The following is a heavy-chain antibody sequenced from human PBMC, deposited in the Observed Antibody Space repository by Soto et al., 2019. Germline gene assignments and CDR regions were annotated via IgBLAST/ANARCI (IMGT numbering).Heavy chain of an antibody. Sequence: EVQLLESGGRLIQPGGSLRLSCAASGFNFSSYAMSWIRQAPGKGPEWVAGITTSGDRSGYADSVKGRFTVSRDNSQNTMHLQLNSLRGDDTAIYYCARGLEAGYYFAYWGQGTLVTVSS. CDR3: ARGLEAGYYFAY. V-gene: IGHV3-23*01. J-gene: IGHJ4*02. CDR2: ITTSGDRS. D-gene: IGHD3-22*01. CDR1: GFNFSSYA.